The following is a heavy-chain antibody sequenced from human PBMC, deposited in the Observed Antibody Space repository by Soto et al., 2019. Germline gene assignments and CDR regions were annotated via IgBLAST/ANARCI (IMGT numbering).Heavy chain of an antibody. V-gene: IGHV1-69*04. CDR3: GREDRDRETGLVPAAIDGMDV. CDR1: GGTFSRYS. J-gene: IGHJ6*02. Sequence: SVKVSCKASGGTFSRYSITWVRQAPGHGLEWIGRIIPILGIPTYAQKFQGRVTFTADESTSTAYMELSSLRSDDTAVYYCGREDRDRETGLVPAAIDGMDVWG. CDR2: IIPILGIP. D-gene: IGHD2-2*01.